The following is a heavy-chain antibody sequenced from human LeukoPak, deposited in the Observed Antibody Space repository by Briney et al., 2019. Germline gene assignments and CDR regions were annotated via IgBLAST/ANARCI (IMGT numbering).Heavy chain of an antibody. CDR3: ARDEPHRNYYDSSGYSGGNWFDP. CDR2: IYTSGST. V-gene: IGHV4-4*07. D-gene: IGHD3-22*01. CDR1: GGSISSYY. Sequence: TSETLSLTCTVSGGSISSYYWSWIRQPAGKGLEWIGRIYTSGSTNYNPSLKSRVTMSVVTSKNQFSLKLSSVTAADTAVYYCARDEPHRNYYDSSGYSGGNWFDPWGQGTLVTVSS. J-gene: IGHJ5*02.